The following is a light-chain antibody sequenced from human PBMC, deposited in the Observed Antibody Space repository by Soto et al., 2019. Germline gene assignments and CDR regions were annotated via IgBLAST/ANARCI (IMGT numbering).Light chain of an antibody. Sequence: ESVLMQSPGTLSLSPGERSTLSCMAIESVSSNYLAWYQQIAGQAPRLLIYGVSSRPAGIPERFSGSGSGTDFTLTINRLAPEDFDVYYRQQYHNKPITFGQGTRLEIK. V-gene: IGKV3-20*01. CDR2: GVS. CDR3: QQYHNKPIT. J-gene: IGKJ5*01. CDR1: ESVSSNY.